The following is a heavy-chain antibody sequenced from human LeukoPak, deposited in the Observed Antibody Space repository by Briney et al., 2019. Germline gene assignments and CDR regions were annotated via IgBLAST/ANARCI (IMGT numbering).Heavy chain of an antibody. D-gene: IGHD2-15*01. Sequence: GASVKVSCKASGYTFTSYGISWVRQAPGQGLEWMGIINPSAGSTTYAQKFQGRVTMTRDTSTATVYMELSSLRSEDTAVYYCAREEGGSGSFDYWGQGTLVTVSS. CDR2: INPSAGST. J-gene: IGHJ4*02. CDR3: AREEGGSGSFDY. V-gene: IGHV1-46*01. CDR1: GYTFTSYG.